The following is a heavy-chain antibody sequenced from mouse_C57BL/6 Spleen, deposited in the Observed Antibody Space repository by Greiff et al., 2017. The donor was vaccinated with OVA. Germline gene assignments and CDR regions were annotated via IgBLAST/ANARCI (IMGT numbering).Heavy chain of an antibody. V-gene: IGHV1-53*01. Sequence: QVQLQQPGTDLVKPGASVKLSCKASGYTFTSYWMHWVKQRPGQGLEWIGNINPSNGGTNYNEKFKSKATLTVDKSSSTAYMQLSSLTSEDSAVYDCARRATMVTYYCDYWGQGTTLTVSS. D-gene: IGHD2-2*01. CDR3: ARRATMVTYYCDY. CDR1: GYTFTSYW. J-gene: IGHJ2*01. CDR2: INPSNGGT.